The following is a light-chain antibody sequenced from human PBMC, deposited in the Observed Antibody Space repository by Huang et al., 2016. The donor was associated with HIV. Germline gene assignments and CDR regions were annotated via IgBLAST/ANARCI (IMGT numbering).Light chain of an antibody. Sequence: EIVLTQSPANPALSPGEGATLSCRANESVRNFLAWYQQKPGQAPRLLIHGASNRAAGVPTRFSGTGSGTDFTLTINSLEPEDFGFYYCQQRDIWPLTFGPGTKVDIK. CDR3: QQRDIWPLT. CDR1: ESVRNF. J-gene: IGKJ3*01. V-gene: IGKV3-11*01. CDR2: GAS.